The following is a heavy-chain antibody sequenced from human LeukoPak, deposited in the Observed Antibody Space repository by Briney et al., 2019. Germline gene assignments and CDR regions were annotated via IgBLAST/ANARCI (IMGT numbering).Heavy chain of an antibody. Sequence: GGSLRLSCAASGFIVSSNYMSWVRQAPGKGLEWVAIISYDGTKKDYADPVKGRFTVSRDNSKNTLSLQMSSLRPEDTAVYYCGKDGIARGSGSYLDYWGQGTPVTVSS. CDR1: GFIVSSNY. CDR2: ISYDGTKK. D-gene: IGHD3-10*01. J-gene: IGHJ4*02. CDR3: GKDGIARGSGSYLDY. V-gene: IGHV3-30*18.